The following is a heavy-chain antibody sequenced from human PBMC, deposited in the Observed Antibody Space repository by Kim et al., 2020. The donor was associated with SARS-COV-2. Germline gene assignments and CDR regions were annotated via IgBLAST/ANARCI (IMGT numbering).Heavy chain of an antibody. J-gene: IGHJ6*02. CDR3: AKVLVPAAIPYGMDV. D-gene: IGHD2-2*02. CDR2: ISGDGGST. Sequence: GGSLRLSCAASGFTFDDYAMHWVRQAPGKGLEWVSLISGDGGSTYYADSVKGRFTISRDNSKNSLYLQMNSLRTEDTALYYCAKVLVPAAIPYGMDVWGQGTTVTVSS. CDR1: GFTFDDYA. V-gene: IGHV3-43*02.